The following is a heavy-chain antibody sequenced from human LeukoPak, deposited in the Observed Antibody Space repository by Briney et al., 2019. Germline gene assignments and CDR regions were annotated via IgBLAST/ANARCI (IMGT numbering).Heavy chain of an antibody. CDR2: ISSSSSTI. D-gene: IGHD6-6*01. CDR3: AREYSSSSGRAFDI. V-gene: IGHV3-48*01. J-gene: IGHJ3*02. Sequence: GGSLRLSCAASGFTFSSYSMNWVRQAPGKGLEWVSYISSSSSTIYYADSVKGRFTISRDNAKNLLYLQMNSLRAEDTAVYYCAREYSSSSGRAFDIWGQGTIVTVSS. CDR1: GFTFSSYS.